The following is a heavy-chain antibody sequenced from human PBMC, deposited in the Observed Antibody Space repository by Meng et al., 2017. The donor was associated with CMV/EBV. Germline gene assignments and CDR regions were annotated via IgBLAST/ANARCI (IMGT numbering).Heavy chain of an antibody. D-gene: IGHD3-22*01. V-gene: IGHV1-69*06. Sequence: FSSCAISWGRQAHGQGLEWMGGLMPICGTVNDAQKFQDRVKITADKSTSTAYMELSSLRSEDTAVYYCAREPKDYYYDSSGYSNWFDPWGQGTLVTVSS. J-gene: IGHJ5*02. CDR1: FSSCA. CDR2: LMPICGTV. CDR3: AREPKDYYYDSSGYSNWFDP.